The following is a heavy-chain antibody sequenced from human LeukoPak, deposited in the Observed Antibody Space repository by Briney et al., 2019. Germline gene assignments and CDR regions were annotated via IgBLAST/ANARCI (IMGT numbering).Heavy chain of an antibody. D-gene: IGHD6-19*01. CDR3: AKDSGSSGWSGGFGY. V-gene: IGHV3-23*01. CDR2: ISDSGSTA. J-gene: IGHJ4*02. Sequence: GGSLRLSCAASTFTFSSYAMNGVRQAPGKGLEWVSVISDSGSTAYYADSVKGRFTISRDNSKNTVYLHMNSLRAEDTAIYYCAKDSGSSGWSGGFGYWGEGTLVTVSS. CDR1: TFTFSSYA.